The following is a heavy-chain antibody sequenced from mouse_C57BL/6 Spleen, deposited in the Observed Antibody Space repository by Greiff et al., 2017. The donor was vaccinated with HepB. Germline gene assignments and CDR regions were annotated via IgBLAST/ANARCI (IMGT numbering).Heavy chain of an antibody. Sequence: EVKLMESGGGLVQPKGSLKLSCAASGFSFNTYAMNWVRQAPGKGLEWVARIRSKSNNYATYYADSVKDRFTISRDDSESMLYLQMNNLKTDDTAMYYCVRGYFDYWGQGTTLTVSS. CDR2: IRSKSNNYAT. CDR3: VRGYFDY. V-gene: IGHV10-1*01. J-gene: IGHJ2*01. CDR1: GFSFNTYA.